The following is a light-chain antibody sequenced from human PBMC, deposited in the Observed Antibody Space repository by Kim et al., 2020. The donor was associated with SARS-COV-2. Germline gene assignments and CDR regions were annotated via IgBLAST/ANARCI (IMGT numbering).Light chain of an antibody. Sequence: SYELTQPPSVSVSPGQTASITCSGDKLGDKYACWYQQKPGQSPVLVFYQDSKRPSGIPERFSGSNSGNTATLTISGTQAMDEADYYCQAWDSSTGVFG. CDR1: KLGDKY. V-gene: IGLV3-1*01. CDR3: QAWDSSTGV. CDR2: QDS. J-gene: IGLJ1*01.